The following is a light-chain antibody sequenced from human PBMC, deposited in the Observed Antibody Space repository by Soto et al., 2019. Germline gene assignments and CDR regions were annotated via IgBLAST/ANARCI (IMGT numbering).Light chain of an antibody. CDR1: QSVSNTY. Sequence: EIVLTQSPGTLSLSPGDTATLSCRASQSVSNTYLAWYQQKPGQAPRLLIYGASNRATGIPARFSGSGSGTDFTLTISSLEPEDFAVYYCQQRSNWPPITFGQGTRLEIK. CDR2: GAS. CDR3: QQRSNWPPIT. J-gene: IGKJ5*01. V-gene: IGKV3-11*01.